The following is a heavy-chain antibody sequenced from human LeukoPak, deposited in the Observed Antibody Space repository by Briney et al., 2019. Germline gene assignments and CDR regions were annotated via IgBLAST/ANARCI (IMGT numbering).Heavy chain of an antibody. V-gene: IGHV4-4*02. CDR1: DGSISSSNW. CDR2: IYHSGST. D-gene: IGHD3-16*02. J-gene: IGHJ4*02. Sequence: SETLSLTCAVSDGSISSSNWWSWVRQPPGKGLEWIGEIYHSGSTNYNPSLKSRVTISVDKSKNQFSLKLSSVTAADTAVYYCARATGLGELSPDYWGQGTLVTVSS. CDR3: ARATGLGELSPDY.